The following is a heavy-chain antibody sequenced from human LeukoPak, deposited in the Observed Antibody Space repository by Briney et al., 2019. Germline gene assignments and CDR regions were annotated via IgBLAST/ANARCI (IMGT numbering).Heavy chain of an antibody. Sequence: PGGSLRLSCAASGFTFDDYAMHWVRHTPGKSVEWGSLICWDGGSTYYAHSVKGRFTISRDNSKNSLYLQMNSLRAEDTALYYCARGISGYCSGGSCAYYYYYYMDVWGKGTTVTVS. CDR2: ICWDGGST. CDR3: ARGISGYCSGGSCAYYYYYYMDV. V-gene: IGHV3-43D*04. D-gene: IGHD2-15*01. CDR1: GFTFDDYA. J-gene: IGHJ6*03.